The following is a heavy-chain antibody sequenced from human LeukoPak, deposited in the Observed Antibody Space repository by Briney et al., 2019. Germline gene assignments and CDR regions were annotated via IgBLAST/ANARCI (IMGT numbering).Heavy chain of an antibody. Sequence: PSETLSLTCNVSGASLSSYYWGWIRQSPGKGLEWLGYISDTGKTDYNPSLKSRGTLSLDMSKNQFPLRLTSVTAADTAVYYCVTGYYEPFDNWGQGTLVFVSS. J-gene: IGHJ4*02. CDR3: VTGYYEPFDN. CDR2: ISDTGKT. CDR1: GASLSSYY. V-gene: IGHV4-59*01. D-gene: IGHD3-3*01.